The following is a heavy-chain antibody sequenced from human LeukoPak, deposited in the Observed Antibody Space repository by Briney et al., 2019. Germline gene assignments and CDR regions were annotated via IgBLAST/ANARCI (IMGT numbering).Heavy chain of an antibody. D-gene: IGHD4-17*01. CDR2: ISGSGGST. J-gene: IGHJ4*02. Sequence: GGSLRLSCAASGFTFSSYAMSWVRQAPGKGLEWVSAISGSGGSTYYADSVKGRFTISRDNSKNTLYLQMNSLRAEDTAVYYCARDVYGDYAIDYWGQGTLVTVSS. CDR3: ARDVYGDYAIDY. V-gene: IGHV3-23*01. CDR1: GFTFSSYA.